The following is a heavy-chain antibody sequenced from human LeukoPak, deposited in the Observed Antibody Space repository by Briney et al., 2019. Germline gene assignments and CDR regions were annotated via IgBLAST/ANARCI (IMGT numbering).Heavy chain of an antibody. CDR2: IIPIFGTA. J-gene: IGHJ6*02. CDR3: ASGEVGVVYRAGGRYYYYHAMDV. V-gene: IGHV1-69*13. CDR1: GGTFSSYA. Sequence: SVKVSCKASGGTFSSYAISWVRQAPGQGLEWMGGIIPIFGTANYAQKFQGRVTITADESTSTAYMELSSLRSEDTAVYYCASGEVGVVYRAGGRYYYYHAMDVWGQGTTVTVSS. D-gene: IGHD3-16*01.